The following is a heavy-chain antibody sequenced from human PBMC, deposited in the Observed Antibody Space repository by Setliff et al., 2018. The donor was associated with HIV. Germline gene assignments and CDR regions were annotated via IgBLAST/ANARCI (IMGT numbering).Heavy chain of an antibody. D-gene: IGHD5-18*01. J-gene: IGHJ3*02. CDR2: IYTSGST. Sequence: PSETLSLTCTVSGGSMSTHYWSWIRQPPGKGLEWIGYIYTSGSTNYNPSLMSRVTISVDTSKNHFSLRLSSVTAADTAVYYCARRQQLWLLYAFDIWGQGTMVT. V-gene: IGHV4-4*08. CDR3: ARRQQLWLLYAFDI. CDR1: GGSMSTHY.